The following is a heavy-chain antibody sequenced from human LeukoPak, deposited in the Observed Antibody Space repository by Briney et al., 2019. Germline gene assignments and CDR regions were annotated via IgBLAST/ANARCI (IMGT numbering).Heavy chain of an antibody. CDR2: ISTSHSYI. CDR3: ARVLRYCSGGNCYSGGLGYMDV. CDR1: GFTLSSYS. D-gene: IGHD2-15*01. V-gene: IGHV3-21*04. J-gene: IGHJ6*03. Sequence: GGSLRLSCAASGFTLSSYSMNWVRQAPGKGLEWVSSISTSHSYIYYADSLKGRFTISRDNAKNSLFLQMNSLRAEDTAVYYCARVLRYCSGGNCYSGGLGYMDVWGKGTTVTISS.